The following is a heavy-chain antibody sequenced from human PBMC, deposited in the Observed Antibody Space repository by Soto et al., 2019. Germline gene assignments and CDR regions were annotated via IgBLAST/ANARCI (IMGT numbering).Heavy chain of an antibody. J-gene: IGHJ6*02. V-gene: IGHV1-69*12. CDR1: GGTFSSSA. CDR2: IIPLFRTP. CDR3: ARDNDRLQLGGNYYYILDV. D-gene: IGHD4-4*01. Sequence: QVQLVQSGAEMKEPGSSVKVSCKTSGGTFSSSAISWLRQAPGQGLEWRGGIIPLFRTPDYAQKFQGRVTTAAGASTSTAYMELSSLRSEDTAVYYCARDNDRLQLGGNYYYILDVWGQGTTITVSS.